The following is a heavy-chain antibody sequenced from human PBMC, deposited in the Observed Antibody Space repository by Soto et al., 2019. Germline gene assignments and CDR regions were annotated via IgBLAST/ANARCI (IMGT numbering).Heavy chain of an antibody. V-gene: IGHV4-61*01. CDR3: VKITSLPNILRSRYLFDH. D-gene: IGHD4-17*01. J-gene: IGHJ4*02. Sequence: SETLSLTCSVSGGSVSNKTYYWSWIRQPPGKRLEWIGYVYYSGTTNYNPSLKSRVTISVDLYKNQFSLRLSSVTTADTALYYCVKITSLPNILRSRYLFDHWCQGSLVSFSS. CDR1: GGSVSNKTYY. CDR2: VYYSGTT.